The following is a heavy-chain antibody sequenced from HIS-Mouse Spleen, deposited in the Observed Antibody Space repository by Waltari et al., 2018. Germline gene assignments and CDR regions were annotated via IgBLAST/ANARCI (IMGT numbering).Heavy chain of an antibody. J-gene: IGHJ2*01. CDR1: AGSISSYY. Sequence: QVQLQESGPGLVKPSETLSLPCTVSAGSISSYYWSWIRQPPGKGLEWIGYIYYSGSTNYNPSLKSRVTISVDTSKNQFSLKLRSVTAADTAVYYCARASRDLLLPRYFDLWGRGTLVTVSS. V-gene: IGHV4-59*01. CDR3: ARASRDLLLPRYFDL. CDR2: IYYSGST.